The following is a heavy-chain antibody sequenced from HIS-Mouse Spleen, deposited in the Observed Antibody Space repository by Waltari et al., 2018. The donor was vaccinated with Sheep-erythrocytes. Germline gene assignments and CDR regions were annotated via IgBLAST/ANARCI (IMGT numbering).Heavy chain of an antibody. D-gene: IGHD3-3*01. CDR2: INPNSGGT. CDR1: GYTFTGYY. Sequence: QVQLVQSGAEVKKPGASVKVSCKASGYTFTGYYMHWVRQAPGQGLEWMGWINPNSGGTNYAQKFQGRVTMTRDTSISTAYMELSRLRSDDTAVYYCARGYYDFWSGYYTDAFDIWGQGTMVTVSS. J-gene: IGHJ3*02. CDR3: ARGYYDFWSGYYTDAFDI. V-gene: IGHV1-2*02.